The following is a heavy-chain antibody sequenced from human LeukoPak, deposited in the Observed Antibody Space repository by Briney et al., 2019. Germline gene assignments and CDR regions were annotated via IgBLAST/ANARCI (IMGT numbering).Heavy chain of an antibody. J-gene: IGHJ6*02. Sequence: PGGSLRLSCAASGFTFSSYWTNWARQAPGKGLEWVASINHNGNVNYYVDSVKGQFTISRDNAKNSLYLQMSNLRAEDTAVYFCARGGGLDVWGQGATVTVSS. CDR1: GFTFSSYW. D-gene: IGHD3-16*01. V-gene: IGHV3-7*03. CDR3: ARGGGLDV. CDR2: INHNGNVN.